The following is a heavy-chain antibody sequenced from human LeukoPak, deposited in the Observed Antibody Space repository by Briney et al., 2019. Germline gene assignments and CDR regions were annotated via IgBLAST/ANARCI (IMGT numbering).Heavy chain of an antibody. D-gene: IGHD6-13*01. J-gene: IGHJ4*02. CDR1: GGSMSRSTYY. V-gene: IGHV4-39*01. CDR2: IYSSGST. Sequence: SETLSLTCTVSGGSMSRSTYYCGWIRQPPGKGLEWIGSIYSSGSTYYNPSLKSRVTISVDTSKNQFSLKLTSVTAADTAVYYCARHLGWYGSTWSAIDYWGQGTLVTVPS. CDR3: ARHLGWYGSTWSAIDY.